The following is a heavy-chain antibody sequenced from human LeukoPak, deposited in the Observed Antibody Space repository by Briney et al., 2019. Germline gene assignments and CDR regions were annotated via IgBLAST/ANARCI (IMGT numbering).Heavy chain of an antibody. V-gene: IGHV4-61*02. J-gene: IGHJ4*02. Sequence: PSQTLSLTCTVSGGSISSGSYYWSWIRQPAGKGLEWIGRIYTSGSTNYNPSLKSRVTISVDTSKNQFSLKVNSVTATDTAVYYCARENDNWGSRSDYWGQGTLVTVSS. CDR2: IYTSGST. CDR1: GGSISSGSYY. D-gene: IGHD7-27*01. CDR3: ARENDNWGSRSDY.